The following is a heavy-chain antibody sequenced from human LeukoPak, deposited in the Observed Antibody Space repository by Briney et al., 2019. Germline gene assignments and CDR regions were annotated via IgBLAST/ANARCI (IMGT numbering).Heavy chain of an antibody. D-gene: IGHD3-22*01. V-gene: IGHV3-30*04. J-gene: IGHJ4*02. Sequence: GGSLRLSCAASGFTFSSYAMHWVRQAPGKGLEWVAVISYDGSNKYYADSVKGRFTISRDNSKNTLYLQMNSLRAEDTAVYYCARGLYYGSSGYQEFYWGQGTLVTVSS. CDR1: GFTFSSYA. CDR2: ISYDGSNK. CDR3: ARGLYYGSSGYQEFY.